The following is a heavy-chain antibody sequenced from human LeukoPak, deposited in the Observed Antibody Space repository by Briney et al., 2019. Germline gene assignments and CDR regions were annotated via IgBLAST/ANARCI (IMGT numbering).Heavy chain of an antibody. CDR2: TYYRSKWYN. Sequence: HSQTLSLTCAISGDSVSSNSATWNWIRQSPSRGLEWLGRTYYRSKWYNDYTVSVKSRITINPDTSKNEFSLQLNSVTPEDTAVYYCARVQQLVIDYWGQGTLVTVSS. J-gene: IGHJ4*02. D-gene: IGHD6-13*01. CDR3: ARVQQLVIDY. CDR1: GDSVSSNSAT. V-gene: IGHV6-1*01.